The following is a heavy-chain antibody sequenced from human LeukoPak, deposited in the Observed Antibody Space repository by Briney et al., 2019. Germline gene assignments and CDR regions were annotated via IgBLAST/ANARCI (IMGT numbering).Heavy chain of an antibody. D-gene: IGHD5-18*01. J-gene: IGHJ4*02. CDR1: GGSISSYY. Sequence: PSETLSLTCTVSGGSISSYYWSWIRQPPGKGLEWIGYIYYSGRTNYNPSLKSRVTIPVDTSKNQFSLTLSSVTAADTAVYYCARGQKYRNGYTVTELGSGYFDYWGQGTLVTVSS. CDR3: ARGQKYRNGYTVTELGSGYFDY. CDR2: IYYSGRT. V-gene: IGHV4-59*01.